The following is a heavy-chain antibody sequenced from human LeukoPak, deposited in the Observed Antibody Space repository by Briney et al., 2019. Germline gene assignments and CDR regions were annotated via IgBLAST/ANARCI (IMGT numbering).Heavy chain of an antibody. Sequence: PGGSLRLSCTASGFTFGDYAMSWVRQAPGEGLEWVGFIRNKAYGGTTEYAASVKGRFTISRDDSKSIAYLQMNSLKTEDTAVYYCTRASGYYDSSGYYCRFSSWGQGTLVTVSS. J-gene: IGHJ5*02. CDR3: TRASGYYDSSGYYCRFSS. CDR2: IRNKAYGGTT. CDR1: GFTFGDYA. D-gene: IGHD3-22*01. V-gene: IGHV3-49*04.